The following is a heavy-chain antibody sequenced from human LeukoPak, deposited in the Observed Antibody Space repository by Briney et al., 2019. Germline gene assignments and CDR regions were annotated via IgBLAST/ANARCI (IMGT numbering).Heavy chain of an antibody. D-gene: IGHD2-2*01. CDR1: GFTFSSYS. CDR2: ISSSSSYI. Sequence: GGSLRLSCAASGFTFSSYSMNWVRQAPGKGLEWVSSISSSSSYIYYADSVKGRFTISRDNAKNSLYLQMNSLRAEDTAVYYCAKLVPAAPGAFDIWGQGTMVTVSS. V-gene: IGHV3-21*01. CDR3: AKLVPAAPGAFDI. J-gene: IGHJ3*02.